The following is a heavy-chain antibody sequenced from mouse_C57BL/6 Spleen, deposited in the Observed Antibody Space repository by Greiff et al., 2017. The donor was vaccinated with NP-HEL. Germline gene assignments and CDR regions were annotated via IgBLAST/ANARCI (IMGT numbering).Heavy chain of an antibody. CDR3: ARSTTAPPYYAMDY. D-gene: IGHD1-2*01. CDR2: IDPSDSYT. CDR1: GYTFTSYW. Sequence: QVQLQQPGAELVMPGASVKLSCKASGYTFTSYWMHWVKQRPGQGLEWIGEIDPSDSYTNYNQKFKGKSTLTVDKSSSTAYMQLSSLTSEDSAVYYCARSTTAPPYYAMDYWVQGTSVTVSS. V-gene: IGHV1-69*01. J-gene: IGHJ4*01.